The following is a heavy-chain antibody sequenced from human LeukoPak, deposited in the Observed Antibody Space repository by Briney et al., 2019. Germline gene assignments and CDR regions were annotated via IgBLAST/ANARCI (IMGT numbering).Heavy chain of an antibody. V-gene: IGHV1-8*02. D-gene: IGHD3-22*01. CDR1: GYTFTSYY. CDR2: MNPNSGNT. Sequence: ASVKVSCKASGYTFTSYYMHWVRQAPGRGLEWMGWMNPNSGNTGYAQKFQGRVTMTRNTSISTAYMELSSLRSEDTAVYYCARSRGYYDSSCYYEVADYWGQGTLVTVSS. J-gene: IGHJ4*02. CDR3: ARSRGYYDSSCYYEVADY.